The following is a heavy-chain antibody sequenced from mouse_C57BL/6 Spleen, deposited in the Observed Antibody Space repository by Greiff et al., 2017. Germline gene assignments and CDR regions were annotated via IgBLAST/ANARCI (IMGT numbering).Heavy chain of an antibody. D-gene: IGHD1-1*01. V-gene: IGHV5-4*01. Sequence: EVNVVESGGGLVKPGGSLKLSCAASGFTFSSYAMSWVRQTPEKRLEWVATISDGGSYTYYPDNVKGRFTISRDNAKNNLYLQMSHLKSEDTAMYYCAREDYAIYYAMDYWGQGTSVTVSS. CDR1: GFTFSSYA. CDR2: ISDGGSYT. J-gene: IGHJ4*01. CDR3: AREDYAIYYAMDY.